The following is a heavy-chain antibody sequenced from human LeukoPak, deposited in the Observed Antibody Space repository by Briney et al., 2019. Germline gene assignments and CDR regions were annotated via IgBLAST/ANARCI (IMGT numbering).Heavy chain of an antibody. CDR3: ARDRYDSSGYHGMDV. CDR1: GGSISSYY. D-gene: IGHD3-22*01. V-gene: IGHV4-39*07. Sequence: SETLSLTCTVSGGSISSYYWGWIRQPPGKGLEWIGSIYYSATTYYNPSLKSRVTISVDTSKNQFSLKLSSVTAADTAVYYCARDRYDSSGYHGMDVWGQGTTVTVSS. J-gene: IGHJ6*02. CDR2: IYYSATT.